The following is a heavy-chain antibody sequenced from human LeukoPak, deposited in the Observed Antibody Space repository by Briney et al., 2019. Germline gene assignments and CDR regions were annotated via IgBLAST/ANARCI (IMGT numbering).Heavy chain of an antibody. Sequence: SETLSLTCTVSGGSISGYYWSWIRRPPGKGLEWIGYIYYSGSTSYNPSLKSRVTISVDTSKNLFSLKLSSVTAADTAVYYCARVTNGYCSGGSCSSRGALGYWGQGTLVTVSS. CDR3: ARVTNGYCSGGSCSSRGALGY. CDR1: GGSISGYY. CDR2: IYYSGST. V-gene: IGHV4-59*01. D-gene: IGHD2-15*01. J-gene: IGHJ4*02.